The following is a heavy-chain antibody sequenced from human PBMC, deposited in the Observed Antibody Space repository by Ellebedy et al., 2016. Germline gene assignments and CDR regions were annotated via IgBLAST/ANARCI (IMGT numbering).Heavy chain of an antibody. CDR3: ARDTRLVWRGYYYYYGMDV. CDR1: GFTFSSYA. D-gene: IGHD3-16*01. CDR2: ISYDGSNK. V-gene: IGHV3-30-3*01. Sequence: GGSLRLSXAASGFTFSSYAMHWVRQAPGKGLEWVAVISYDGSNKYYADSVKGRFTISRDNSKNTLYLQMNSLRAEDTAVYYCARDTRLVWRGYYYYYGMDVWGQGTTVTVSS. J-gene: IGHJ6*02.